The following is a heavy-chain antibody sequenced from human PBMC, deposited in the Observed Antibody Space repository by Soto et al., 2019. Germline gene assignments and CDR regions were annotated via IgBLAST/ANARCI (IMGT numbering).Heavy chain of an antibody. CDR3: ARDQRPARNNYYYYYYMDV. CDR2: ISSSGSTI. Sequence: QVQLVESGGGLVKPGGSLRLSCAASGFTFSDYYMSWIRQAPGKGLEWVSYISSSGSTIYYADSVKGRFTISRDNAKNSLYMQMNSLRAEDTAVYYCARDQRPARNNYYYYYYMDVWGKGTTVTVSS. J-gene: IGHJ6*03. V-gene: IGHV3-11*01. CDR1: GFTFSDYY.